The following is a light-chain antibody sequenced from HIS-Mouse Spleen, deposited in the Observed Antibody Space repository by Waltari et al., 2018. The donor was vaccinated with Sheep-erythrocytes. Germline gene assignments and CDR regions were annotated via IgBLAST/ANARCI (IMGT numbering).Light chain of an antibody. Sequence: SYELTQPPSVSVSPGQTASITCSGDKLGDKYACWYQQKPGQSPVLVIYQDSKRPSGSPGRVSGSNSGNTATLTISGTQAMDEADYYCQAWDSSTAWNVVFGGGTKLTVL. CDR3: QAWDSSTAWNVV. V-gene: IGLV3-1*01. CDR2: QDS. J-gene: IGLJ2*01. CDR1: KLGDKY.